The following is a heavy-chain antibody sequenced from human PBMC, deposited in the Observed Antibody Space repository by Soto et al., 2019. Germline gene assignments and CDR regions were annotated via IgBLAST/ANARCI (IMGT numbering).Heavy chain of an antibody. J-gene: IGHJ6*03. Sequence: PSETLSLTCTVSGGSISSYYWSWIRQPPGEGLEWIGYIYYSGSTNYNPSLKSRVTISVDTSKNQFSLKLSSVTAADTAVYYCARDNWNDDYYYYYMDVWGKGTTVTVSS. CDR3: ARDNWNDDYYYYYMDV. CDR1: GGSISSYY. CDR2: IYYSGST. V-gene: IGHV4-59*01. D-gene: IGHD1-1*01.